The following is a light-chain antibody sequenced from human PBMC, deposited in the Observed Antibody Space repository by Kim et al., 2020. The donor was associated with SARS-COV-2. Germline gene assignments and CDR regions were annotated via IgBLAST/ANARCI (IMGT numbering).Light chain of an antibody. CDR1: RDICTY. J-gene: IGKJ1*01. CDR2: GAS. Sequence: VRDGVASTCGGSRDICTYLGGFQQKPGKVPKRLISGASGLQSGVPSRFSGSGSGAEFTLTISNLQPEDVATYYCLHHKDYPYTFGQGTKVDIK. V-gene: IGKV1-17*03. CDR3: LHHKDYPYT.